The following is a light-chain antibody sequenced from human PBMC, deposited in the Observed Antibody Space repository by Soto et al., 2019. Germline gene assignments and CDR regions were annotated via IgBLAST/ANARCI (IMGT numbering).Light chain of an antibody. Sequence: EILMTQSPDSLSVSPVETATLSGMASQSLNTDLAWYQQEPGQAPRLLLYGASTRATGISTRFSGGGSGTEFTLTISGLQSEDSAVYYCQQYKSWPPITFGQGTRWIS. J-gene: IGKJ1*01. V-gene: IGKV3-15*01. CDR3: QQYKSWPPIT. CDR1: QSLNTD. CDR2: GAS.